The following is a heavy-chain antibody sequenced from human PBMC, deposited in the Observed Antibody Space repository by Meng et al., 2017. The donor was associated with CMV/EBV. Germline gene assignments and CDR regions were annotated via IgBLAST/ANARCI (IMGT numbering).Heavy chain of an antibody. J-gene: IGHJ3*02. D-gene: IGHD3-10*01. Sequence: GGSLRLSCAASGFTFSSYWMHWVRQAPGKGLVWVSRINSDGSSTSYADSVKGRFTISRDNAKNTLYLQMNSLRAEDTAVYYCARDKVGSGSYYFDAFDIWGQGTMVTVSS. CDR2: INSDGSST. V-gene: IGHV3-74*01. CDR1: GFTFSSYW. CDR3: ARDKVGSGSYYFDAFDI.